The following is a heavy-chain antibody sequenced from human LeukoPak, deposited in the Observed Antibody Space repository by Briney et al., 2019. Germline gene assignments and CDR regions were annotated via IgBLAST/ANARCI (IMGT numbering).Heavy chain of an antibody. D-gene: IGHD3-22*01. CDR1: GYTFTVYY. V-gene: IGHV1-2*02. CDR2: INPNSGGT. CDR3: ARSWPKKYYYDSSGYRDAFDI. Sequence: ASVTVSFTASGYTFTVYYMHWVRQAPGQGLEWMGWINPNSGGTNYAQKFQGRVTMTRDTSISTAYMELSRLRSDDTAVYYCARSWPKKYYYDSSGYRDAFDIWGQGTMVTVSS. J-gene: IGHJ3*02.